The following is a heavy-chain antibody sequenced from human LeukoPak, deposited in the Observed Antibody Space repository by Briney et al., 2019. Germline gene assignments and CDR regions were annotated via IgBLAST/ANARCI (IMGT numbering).Heavy chain of an antibody. J-gene: IGHJ4*02. CDR1: GFTFSSYA. Sequence: PGGSLRLSCAASGFTFSSYAMSWVRQAPGKGLEWVSSISSSSSYIYYADSVKGRFTISRDNAKNSLYLQMNSLRAEDTAVYYCAREHPLLNSIGGDHWGQGTLVTVSS. CDR3: AREHPLLNSIGGDH. CDR2: ISSSSSYI. D-gene: IGHD3-16*01. V-gene: IGHV3-21*01.